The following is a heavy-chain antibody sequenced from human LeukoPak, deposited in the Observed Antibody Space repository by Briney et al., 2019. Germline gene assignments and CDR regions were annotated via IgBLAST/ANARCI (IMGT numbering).Heavy chain of an antibody. J-gene: IGHJ6*03. CDR1: GFTFSSYG. Sequence: PGGSLRLSCAASGFTFSSYGMRWVRQAPGKGLEWVSVIYSGGSTYYADSVKGRFTISRDNSKNTLYLQMNSLRAEDTAVYHCARDHYYDSSGYLDVWGKGTTVTISS. CDR3: ARDHYYDSSGYLDV. CDR2: IYSGGST. V-gene: IGHV3-66*01. D-gene: IGHD3-22*01.